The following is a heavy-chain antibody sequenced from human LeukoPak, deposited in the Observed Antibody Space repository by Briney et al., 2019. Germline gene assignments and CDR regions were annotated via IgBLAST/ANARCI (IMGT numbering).Heavy chain of an antibody. CDR2: IYYSGST. D-gene: IGHD6-19*01. CDR1: AGSISSYY. J-gene: IGHJ3*02. V-gene: IGHV4-59*08. CDR3: ARPYSSGWYGVFHI. Sequence: KPSETLSLTCTVSAGSISSYYWSWIPQPPGKGLEWIGYIYYSGSTNYNPSLKSRVTISVDTSKNQFSLRLSSVTAADTAVYYCARPYSSGWYGVFHIWGQGTMVTVSS.